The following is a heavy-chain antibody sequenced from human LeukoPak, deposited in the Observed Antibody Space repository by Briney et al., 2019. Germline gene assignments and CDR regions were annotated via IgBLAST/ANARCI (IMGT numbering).Heavy chain of an antibody. CDR3: ARNRGRPYYYDSSGYLDY. CDR1: GCTFTSYG. V-gene: IGHV1-18*01. D-gene: IGHD3-22*01. J-gene: IGHJ4*02. Sequence: GASVKVSCKASGCTFTSYGISWVRQAPGQGLEWMGWISAYNGNTNYAQKLQGRVTMTTDTCTSTAYMELRRMRSDDTAVYYCARNRGRPYYYDSSGYLDYWGQGTLVTVSS. CDR2: ISAYNGNT.